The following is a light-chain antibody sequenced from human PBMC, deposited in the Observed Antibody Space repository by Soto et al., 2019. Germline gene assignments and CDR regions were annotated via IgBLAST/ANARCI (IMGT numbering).Light chain of an antibody. V-gene: IGLV1-40*01. J-gene: IGLJ1*01. CDR1: SSTIGAGYD. CDR3: QSYDSSLSGYV. Sequence: VLTQPPSVSGAPGQRATISCTGSSSTIGAGYDVHWYQQLPGTAPKLLIYGNSNRPSGVPDRFSGSKSGTSASLAITGLQAEDEADYYCQSYDSSLSGYVFGTGTKVTVL. CDR2: GNS.